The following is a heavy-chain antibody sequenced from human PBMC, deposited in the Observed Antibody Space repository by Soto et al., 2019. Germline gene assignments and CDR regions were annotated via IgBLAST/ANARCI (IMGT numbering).Heavy chain of an antibody. V-gene: IGHV3-48*03. CDR1: VFSFSSSE. CDR3: AREGSYDTMDY. CDR2: ISSSGSTV. J-gene: IGHJ4*02. Sequence: GVSLRLSCFASVFSFSSSEMNWVRLAPGKGLEWVSYISSSGSTVYHADSVEGRLTISRDNAKNSLFLQMNSLRAEDTALYYCAREGSYDTMDYWGLGTLVTVSS. D-gene: IGHD3-22*01.